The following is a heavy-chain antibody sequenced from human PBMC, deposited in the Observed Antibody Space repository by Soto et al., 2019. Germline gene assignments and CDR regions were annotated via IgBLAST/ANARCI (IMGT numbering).Heavy chain of an antibody. D-gene: IGHD3-3*01. CDR3: ATQSGRFGPLDPLEY. J-gene: IGHJ4*02. CDR1: GYTFTSYV. V-gene: IGHV1-18*01. Sequence: QVQLVQSGAEVKKPGASVKVSCKASGYTFTSYVISWVRQAPGQGLEWMGWISAYNGNTNYAQKLQGRVTMTTDTSTSTAYMELRSLRSDDTAVYYCATQSGRFGPLDPLEYWGQGTLVTVSS. CDR2: ISAYNGNT.